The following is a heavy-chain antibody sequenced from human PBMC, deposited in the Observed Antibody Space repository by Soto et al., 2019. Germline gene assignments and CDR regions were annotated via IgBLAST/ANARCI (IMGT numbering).Heavy chain of an antibody. CDR3: ASTKSDSSAYYYWYLGL. CDR1: EDTFRNYA. V-gene: IGHV1-69*06. CDR2: IIPIFGTA. J-gene: IGHJ2*01. D-gene: IGHD3-22*01. Sequence: QVELVQSGAEVKKPGSSVKVSCQASEDTFRNYAISWVRQAPGQGLEWMGGIIPIFGTANYAQKFQGRVTITADTSANTVYLELSSMRSEDTAVYYCASTKSDSSAYYYWYLGLWVRGTLVTVSS.